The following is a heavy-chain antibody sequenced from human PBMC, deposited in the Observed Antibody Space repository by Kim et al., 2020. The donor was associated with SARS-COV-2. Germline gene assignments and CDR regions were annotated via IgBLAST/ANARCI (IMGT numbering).Heavy chain of an antibody. V-gene: IGHV1-8*02. CDR3: ARSGYTLVRYYYYYGIDV. CDR1: GYTFTSYD. CDR2: MNPNSGNT. Sequence: ASVKVSCKASGYTFTSYDINWVRQATGQGLEWIGWMNPNSGNTGDAQQFQGRVTMTRNTSISTAYMVLSSLRSEDTAVYYCARSGYTLVRYYYYYGIDVWGHGTTVTVSS. J-gene: IGHJ6*02. D-gene: IGHD3-10*01.